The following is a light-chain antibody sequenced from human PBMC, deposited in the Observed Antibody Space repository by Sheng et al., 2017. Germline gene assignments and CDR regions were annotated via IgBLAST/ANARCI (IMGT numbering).Light chain of an antibody. J-gene: IGLJ2*01. CDR3: QSFDNSNHVI. CDR1: SGSIASDY. Sequence: NFMLTQVHSVSESPGKTVTFSCTRSSGSIASDYVQWFQHRPGRSPTTVIYEGTQRPSGVPDRFSGFIDSSSNSASLTISGLQTEDEADYYCQSFDNSNHVIFGGGTKLTVL. CDR2: EGT. V-gene: IGLV6-57*01.